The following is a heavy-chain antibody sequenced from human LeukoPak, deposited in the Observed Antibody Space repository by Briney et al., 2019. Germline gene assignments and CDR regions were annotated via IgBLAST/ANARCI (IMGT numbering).Heavy chain of an antibody. CDR1: GYTFTSYG. CDR2: ISAYNGNT. D-gene: IGHD3-9*01. CDR3: AREEYDILTGYSSFDY. V-gene: IGHV1-18*04. J-gene: IGHJ4*02. Sequence: ASVKVSCKASGYTFTSYGISWVRQAPGQGLEWMGWISAYNGNTNYAQKLQGRVTMTTDTSTSTAYMELRSLRSDDTAVYYCAREEYDILTGYSSFDYWGQGTLVTVSS.